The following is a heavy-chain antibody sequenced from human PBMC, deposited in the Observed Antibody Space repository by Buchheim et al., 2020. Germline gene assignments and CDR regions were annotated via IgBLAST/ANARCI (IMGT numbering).Heavy chain of an antibody. Sequence: QVQLVESGGGVVQPGRSLRLSCVASGFTFSSYFMHWVRQAPGRGLEWVAFIRYDGNNKYYGDSVKGRFTISRDNSKNTLYLQMNSLRAEDTAVYYCAKDMEIGSSPHYYYYGMDVWGQGT. J-gene: IGHJ6*02. CDR1: GFTFSSYF. D-gene: IGHD6-6*01. CDR2: IRYDGNNK. CDR3: AKDMEIGSSPHYYYYGMDV. V-gene: IGHV3-30*02.